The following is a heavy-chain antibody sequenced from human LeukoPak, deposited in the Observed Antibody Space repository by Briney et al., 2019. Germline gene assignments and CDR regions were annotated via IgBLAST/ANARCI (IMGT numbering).Heavy chain of an antibody. V-gene: IGHV4-4*07. CDR3: ARGPMGYDFWSGYLGWFDP. CDR1: GGSISSYY. J-gene: IGHJ5*02. D-gene: IGHD3-3*01. Sequence: SETLSLTCTVSGGSISSYYWSWIRQPAGKGLEWIGRIYTSGSTNYNPSLKSRVTISVDTSKNQFSLKLSSVTAADTAVYYCARGPMGYDFWSGYLGWFDPWGQGTLVTVSS. CDR2: IYTSGST.